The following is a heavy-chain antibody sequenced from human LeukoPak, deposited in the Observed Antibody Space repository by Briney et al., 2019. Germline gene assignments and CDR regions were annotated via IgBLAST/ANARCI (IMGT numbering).Heavy chain of an antibody. Sequence: QPGGSLRLSCAASGFTFSSYEMNWVRQAPGKGLEWVSYISSSGSTIYYADSVKGRFTISRDNSKNTLYLQLNSLRAEDTAIYFCARRIVYLDFWGQGTLVTVSS. V-gene: IGHV3-48*03. CDR3: ARRIVYLDF. CDR2: ISSSGSTI. J-gene: IGHJ4*02. CDR1: GFTFSSYE. D-gene: IGHD2-15*01.